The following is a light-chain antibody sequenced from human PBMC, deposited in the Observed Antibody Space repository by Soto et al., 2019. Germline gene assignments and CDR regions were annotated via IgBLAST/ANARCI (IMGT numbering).Light chain of an antibody. V-gene: IGLV2-11*01. J-gene: IGLJ1*01. CDR2: DVG. CDR1: SSDVGGYNY. CDR3: CSYAGRYTYV. Sequence: QSVLTQPRSVSGSPGQSVTISCTGASSDVGGYNYVSWYQQHPGKAPKLMIYDVGKRPSGVPDRFSGSKSGNTASLTISGLQTEDEADYYCCSYAGRYTYVFGTGTKV.